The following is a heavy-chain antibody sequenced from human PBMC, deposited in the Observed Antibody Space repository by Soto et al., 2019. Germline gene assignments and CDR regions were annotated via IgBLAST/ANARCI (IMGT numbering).Heavy chain of an antibody. J-gene: IGHJ4*02. CDR3: ALRSMAVVPEY. D-gene: IGHD3-22*01. CDR1: GGSITGGSISSTTYY. CDR2: FFIGGNT. Sequence: ETLSLTCTVSGGSITGGSISSTTYYWGWMRQPPGKGLEWIASFFIGGNTYYNPSLKSRVTTSVDTSKNQFSLKLSSVTAADTAVYYCALRSMAVVPEYWGQGTLVTVSS. V-gene: IGHV4-39*01.